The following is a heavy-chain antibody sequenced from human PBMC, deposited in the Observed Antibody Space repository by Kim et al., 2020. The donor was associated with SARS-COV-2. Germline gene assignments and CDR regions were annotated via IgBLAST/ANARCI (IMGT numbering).Heavy chain of an antibody. CDR2: ISSSGSTI. CDR1: GFTFSSYE. V-gene: IGHV3-48*03. J-gene: IGHJ4*02. Sequence: GGSLRLSCAASGFTFSSYEMNWVRQAPGKGLEWVSYISSSGSTIYYADSVKGRFTISRDNAKNSLYLQMNSLRAEDTAVYYCASLLYYDFWSGYSSFDYWGQGTLVTVSS. CDR3: ASLLYYDFWSGYSSFDY. D-gene: IGHD3-3*01.